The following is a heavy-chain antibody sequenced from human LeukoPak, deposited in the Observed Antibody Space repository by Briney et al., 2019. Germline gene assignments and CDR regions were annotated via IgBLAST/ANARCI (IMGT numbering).Heavy chain of an antibody. J-gene: IGHJ4*02. D-gene: IGHD1-26*01. CDR3: ARGPGSDRLDF. CDR1: GGSFSGYY. CDR2: IYYIGST. V-gene: IGHV4-59*01. Sequence: SETLSHPCAVYGGSFSGYYWSWIRQPPWKGLEWIGYIYYIGSTNYNPSLKSRVTISVDTSTNQFSVRLNSVTTADTAVYYCARGPGSDRLDFWGQGILVTVSS.